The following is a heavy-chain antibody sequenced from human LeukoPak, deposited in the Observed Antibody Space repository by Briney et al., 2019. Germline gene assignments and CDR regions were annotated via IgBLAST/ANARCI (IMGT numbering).Heavy chain of an antibody. J-gene: IGHJ4*02. D-gene: IGHD3-22*01. CDR1: GFTFSRYW. V-gene: IGHV3-74*01. CDR2: ISSDGSST. Sequence: GGSLRLSCAASGFTFSRYWMHWVRQAPGKGLGWVSRISSDGSSTVYADSVKGRFTIYRDNDKNTLYMKMNSLRAEDTAVYYCASANDYDSSGYFHYWGQGTLVTVSS. CDR3: ASANDYDSSGYFHY.